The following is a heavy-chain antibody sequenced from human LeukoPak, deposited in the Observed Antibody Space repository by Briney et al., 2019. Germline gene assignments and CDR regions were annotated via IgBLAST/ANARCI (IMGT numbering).Heavy chain of an antibody. Sequence: GASVKVSCKASGYTFTGYYMHWVRQAPGQGLEWMGWINPNSGGTNYAQKFQGRVTMTRDTSISTAYMELSRLRSDDTAVYYCAAATLRFLEWQGVGVWGQGTTVTVSS. V-gene: IGHV1-2*02. J-gene: IGHJ6*02. D-gene: IGHD3-3*01. CDR2: INPNSGGT. CDR1: GYTFTGYY. CDR3: AAATLRFLEWQGVGV.